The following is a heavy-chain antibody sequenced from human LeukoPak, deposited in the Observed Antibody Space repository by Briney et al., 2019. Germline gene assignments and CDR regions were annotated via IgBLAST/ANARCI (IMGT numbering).Heavy chain of an antibody. D-gene: IGHD2-2*01. CDR2: IYTSGST. CDR1: GGSISSGNYY. V-gene: IGHV4-61*02. Sequence: PSQTLSLTCNVSGGSISSGNYYWSWIRQPAGKGLEWIGRIYTSGSTNYNPSLKSRVTMSVDTSKNQFSLKLSSVTAADTAVYYCARQIGGYQLLNWFDPWGQGTLVTVSS. CDR3: ARQIGGYQLLNWFDP. J-gene: IGHJ5*02.